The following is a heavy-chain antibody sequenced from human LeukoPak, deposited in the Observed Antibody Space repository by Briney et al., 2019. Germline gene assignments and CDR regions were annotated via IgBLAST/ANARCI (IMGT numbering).Heavy chain of an antibody. Sequence: SETLSLTCTVSGGSISSYYWSWIRQPPGKGLEWIGYIYYSGSTYYNPSLKSRVTISVDTSKNQFSLKLSSVTATDTAVYYCARGYCSGGSCYSFDYWGQGTLVTVSS. J-gene: IGHJ4*02. CDR1: GGSISSYY. CDR3: ARGYCSGGSCYSFDY. D-gene: IGHD2-15*01. V-gene: IGHV4-59*12. CDR2: IYYSGST.